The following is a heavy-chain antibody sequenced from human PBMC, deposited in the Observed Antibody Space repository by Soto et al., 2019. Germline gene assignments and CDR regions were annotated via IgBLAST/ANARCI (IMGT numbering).Heavy chain of an antibody. CDR3: ASDRGVNPLNY. J-gene: IGHJ4*02. CDR1: VFNFNNYA. V-gene: IGHV3-48*02. CDR2: ISTISSTV. Sequence: WWPLRLSCLASVFNFNNYAMNWFRQAPGKGLEWISYISTISSTVYYADSVKGRFSISRDNAKNSVYLQMNSLRDEDTAVYYCASDRGVNPLNYWGQGTLVTVSS.